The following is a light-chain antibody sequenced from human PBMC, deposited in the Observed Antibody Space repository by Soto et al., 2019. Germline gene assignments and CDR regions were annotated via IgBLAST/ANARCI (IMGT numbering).Light chain of an antibody. J-gene: IGKJ1*01. CDR2: AAS. V-gene: IGKV1-39*01. Sequence: DIPMTQSPSSLSASVGDRVTITCRASQSISSYLNWYQHKPGKAPKLLIYAASSLQSGVPSRFSGSASGTDFTLTISSLQPEDFATYYCQQTYSTPQFGQGTKVEIK. CDR1: QSISSY. CDR3: QQTYSTPQ.